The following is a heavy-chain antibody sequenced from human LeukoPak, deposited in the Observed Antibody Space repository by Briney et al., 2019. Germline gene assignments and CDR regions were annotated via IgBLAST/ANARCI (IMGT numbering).Heavy chain of an antibody. CDR3: ARDREYYDILTGYYVIDAFDI. CDR2: IKQDGSEK. D-gene: IGHD3-9*01. V-gene: IGHV3-7*01. J-gene: IGHJ3*02. Sequence: GGSLRLSCAASGFTFSSYWMSWVRQAPGKGLEWVANIKQDGSEKYYVDSVKGRFAISRDNAKNSLYLQMNSLRAEDTAVYYCARDREYYDILTGYYVIDAFDIWGQGTMVTVS. CDR1: GFTFSSYW.